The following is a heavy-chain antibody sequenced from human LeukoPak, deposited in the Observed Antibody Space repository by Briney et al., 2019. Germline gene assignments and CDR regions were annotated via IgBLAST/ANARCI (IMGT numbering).Heavy chain of an antibody. CDR3: VRRVRYFGQNDY. CDR1: GASMSDYY. Sequence: PSETLSPTCTVSGASMSDYYWSWIRQPPGKGLEWIGYIYYTGSTNYNPSLKSRVTMSVDTSKNQISLKLSSVTAADSAVYYCVRRVRYFGQNDYWGQGTLVTVSS. V-gene: IGHV4-59*08. CDR2: IYYTGST. J-gene: IGHJ4*02. D-gene: IGHD3-9*01.